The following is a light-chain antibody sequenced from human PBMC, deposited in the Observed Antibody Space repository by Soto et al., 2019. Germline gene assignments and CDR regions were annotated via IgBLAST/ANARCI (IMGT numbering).Light chain of an antibody. CDR2: GAS. Sequence: DIQMTQSPSSLSASVGDRVTITCQASQAINKDLTWYQQKPGQPPKLLIYGASILETGVPSRFSGSGSLKNFTITISSLQPEDIATYYCQQYDNVPTFGQGTKLEMK. J-gene: IGKJ2*01. CDR1: QAINKD. CDR3: QQYDNVPT. V-gene: IGKV1-33*01.